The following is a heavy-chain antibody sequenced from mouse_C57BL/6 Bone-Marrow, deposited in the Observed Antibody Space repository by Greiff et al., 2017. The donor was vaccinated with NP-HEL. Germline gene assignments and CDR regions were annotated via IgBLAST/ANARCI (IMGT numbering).Heavy chain of an antibody. Sequence: QVQLQQPGAELVKPGASVKMSCKASGYTFTSYWITWVKQRPGQGLKWIGDIYPGSGSTNYNEKFKSKATLTVDTSSSTAYMQLSSLTSEDSAVYYCARYYGSSLTLYAMDYWGQGTSVTVSS. J-gene: IGHJ4*01. CDR3: ARYYGSSLTLYAMDY. CDR1: GYTFTSYW. D-gene: IGHD1-1*01. V-gene: IGHV1-55*01. CDR2: IYPGSGST.